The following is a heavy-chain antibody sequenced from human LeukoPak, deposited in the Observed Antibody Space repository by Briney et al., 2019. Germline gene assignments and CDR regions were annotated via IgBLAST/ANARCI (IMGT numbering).Heavy chain of an antibody. CDR3: ARERLAVAEY. CDR2: IYSGGNT. D-gene: IGHD6-19*01. J-gene: IGHJ4*02. CDR1: GFTVSRNY. Sequence: GGSLRLSCAASGFTVSRNYMSWVRQAPGKGLEWVSVIYSGGNTYYADFVKGRFTISRDNSKNTLYLQMNSLRAEDTAVYYCARERLAVAEYWGQGTLVTVSS. V-gene: IGHV3-53*01.